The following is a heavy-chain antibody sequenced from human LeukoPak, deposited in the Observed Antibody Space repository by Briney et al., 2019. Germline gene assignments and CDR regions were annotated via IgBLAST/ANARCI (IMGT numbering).Heavy chain of an antibody. D-gene: IGHD5-18*01. J-gene: IGHJ4*02. CDR2: ISSSSSYI. V-gene: IGHV3-21*01. CDR3: AKDFSMRGYSYGYSY. CDR1: GFTFSSYS. Sequence: GGSLRLSCAASGFTFSSYSMNWVRQAPGKGLEWVSSISSSSSYIYYADSVKGRFTISRDNSKNTLYLQMNSLRAEDTAVYYCAKDFSMRGYSYGYSYWGQGTLVTVSS.